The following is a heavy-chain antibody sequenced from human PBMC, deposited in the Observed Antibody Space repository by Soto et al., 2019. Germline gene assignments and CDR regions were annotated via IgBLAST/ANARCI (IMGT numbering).Heavy chain of an antibody. J-gene: IGHJ6*02. CDR1: GYSFTSYW. CDR2: IYPGDSDT. D-gene: IGHD4-4*01. CDR3: ASSYSNYALIDYYYYGMDV. Sequence: PGESLKISCKGSGYSFTSYWIGWVRQMPGKGLEWMGIIYPGDSDTRYSPSFQGQVTISADKSISTAYLQLSSLKASDTAVYYCASSYSNYALIDYYYYGMDVWGQGTTVTVSS. V-gene: IGHV5-51*01.